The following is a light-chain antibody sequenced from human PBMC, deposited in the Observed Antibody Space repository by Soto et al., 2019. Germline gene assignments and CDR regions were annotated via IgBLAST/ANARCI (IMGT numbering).Light chain of an antibody. CDR2: DNN. CDR1: SSNIGNNY. CDR3: GTWDSSLNAFG. J-gene: IGLJ1*01. V-gene: IGLV1-51*01. Sequence: QSVLTQPPSVSAAPGQKVTISCSGSSSNIGNNYVSWYQQLPGTAPKLLIYDNNKRPSGIPDRFSGSKSGTSATLGITGLQTGDEADYYCGTWDSSLNAFGFGIGTKV.